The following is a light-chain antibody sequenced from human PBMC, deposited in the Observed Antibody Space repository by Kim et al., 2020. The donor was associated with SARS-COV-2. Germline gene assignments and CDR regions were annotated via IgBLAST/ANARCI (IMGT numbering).Light chain of an antibody. V-gene: IGLV1-47*01. Sequence: ELTQPPSASGTPVQRVTISCSGSSSNIEKNYVYWYQQVPGTAPKVLIYVNNQRPSGVPYRFSGSKSGTSASLAISGLRSEDEADYYCAAWDDTLSGRVFGGGTQLTVL. J-gene: IGLJ3*02. CDR1: SSNIEKNY. CDR3: AAWDDTLSGRV. CDR2: VNN.